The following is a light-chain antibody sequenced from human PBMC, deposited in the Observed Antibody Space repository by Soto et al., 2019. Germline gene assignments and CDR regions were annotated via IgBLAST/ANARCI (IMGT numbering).Light chain of an antibody. CDR2: DAS. CDR1: QSVSSY. V-gene: IGKV3-11*01. J-gene: IGKJ5*01. CDR3: QQRSNWPPENT. Sequence: EIVLTQSPDTLSLSPGERATLSCRASQSVSSYLAWYQQKPGQAHRLLIYDASNRATGIPARFSGSGSGTDFTLTISSLEPEDFAVYYCQQRSNWPPENTFGQGTRLEIK.